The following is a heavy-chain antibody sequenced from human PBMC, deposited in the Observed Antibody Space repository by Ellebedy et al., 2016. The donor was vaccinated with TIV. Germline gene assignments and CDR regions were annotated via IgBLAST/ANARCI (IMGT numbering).Heavy chain of an antibody. V-gene: IGHV3-64D*06. CDR1: GFTFSSYA. CDR3: VTLYGSGSSILDAFDI. CDR2: ISSNGGST. Sequence: GESLKISXSASGFTFSSYAMHWVRQAPGKGLEYVSAISSNGGSTYYADSVKGRFTISRDNSKNTLYLQMSSLRAEDTAVYYCVTLYGSGSSILDAFDIWGQGTMVTVSS. J-gene: IGHJ3*02. D-gene: IGHD3-10*01.